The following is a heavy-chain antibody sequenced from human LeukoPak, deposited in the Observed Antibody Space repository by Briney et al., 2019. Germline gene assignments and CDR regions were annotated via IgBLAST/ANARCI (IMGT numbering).Heavy chain of an antibody. CDR1: GFTFSSYA. V-gene: IGHV3-30*01. D-gene: IGHD3-10*01. CDR3: ARALYGRPNWFDP. J-gene: IGHJ5*02. CDR2: ISYDGSNK. Sequence: GGSLRLSCAASGFTFSSYAMHWVRQAPGEGLEWVAVISYDGSNKYYADSVKGRFTISRDNSKNTLYLQMNSLRAEDTAVYYCARALYGRPNWFDPWGQGTLVTVSS.